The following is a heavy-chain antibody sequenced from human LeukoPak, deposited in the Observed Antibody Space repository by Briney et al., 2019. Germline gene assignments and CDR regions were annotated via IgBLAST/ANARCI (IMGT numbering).Heavy chain of an antibody. CDR2: IIPIFGTA. CDR1: GGTFSSYA. V-gene: IGHV1-69*13. Sequence: SVKVSCKASGGTFSSYAISWVRQAPGQGLEWMGGIIPIFGTANYAQKFQGRVTITADESTSTAYMELSSLRSEDTAVYYCARGRWTGNWFDPWGQGTLVTVSS. J-gene: IGHJ5*02. D-gene: IGHD5-24*01. CDR3: ARGRWTGNWFDP.